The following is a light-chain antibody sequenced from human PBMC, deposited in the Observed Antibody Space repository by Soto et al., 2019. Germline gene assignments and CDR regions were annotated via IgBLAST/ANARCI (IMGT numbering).Light chain of an antibody. CDR1: QSISSW. J-gene: IGKJ1*01. V-gene: IGKV1-5*03. Sequence: DIQMTQSPSTLSASVGDRVTITCRASQSISSWLAWYQQKPGKAPKLLIYKASSLESGVPSRFSGSGSGTDFTLKISRVEAEDVGVYYCMQPLQSWTFGQGTRWIS. CDR2: KAS. CDR3: MQPLQSWT.